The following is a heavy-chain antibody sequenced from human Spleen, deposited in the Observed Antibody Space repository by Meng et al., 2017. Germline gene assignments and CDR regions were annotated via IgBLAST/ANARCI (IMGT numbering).Heavy chain of an antibody. CDR2: INPNSGGT. Sequence: ASVKVSCKASGGTFSSYAISWVRQAPGQGLEWMGRINPNSGGTNYAQEFQGRVTMTRDTSTAYMELSRLGSDDTAMYYCARGYESSANWFDPWGQGTLVTVSS. J-gene: IGHJ5*02. D-gene: IGHD3-22*01. V-gene: IGHV1-2*06. CDR3: ARGYESSANWFDP. CDR1: GGTFSSYA.